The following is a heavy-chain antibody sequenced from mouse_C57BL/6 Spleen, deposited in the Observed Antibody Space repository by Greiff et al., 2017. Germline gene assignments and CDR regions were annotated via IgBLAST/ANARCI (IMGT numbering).Heavy chain of an antibody. CDR1: GYTFTDHT. V-gene: IGHV1-78*01. D-gene: IGHD2-5*01. CDR2: IYPRDGGT. Sequence: QVQLQQSDAELVKPGASVKISCKASGYTFTDHTIHWMKQRPEQGLEWIGYIYPRDGGTKYTEKFKGKATLTADKSSSTAYMQLNSLTSDDSAVYFCASDGGYSNYAWGQGTTLTVSS. J-gene: IGHJ2*01. CDR3: ASDGGYSNYA.